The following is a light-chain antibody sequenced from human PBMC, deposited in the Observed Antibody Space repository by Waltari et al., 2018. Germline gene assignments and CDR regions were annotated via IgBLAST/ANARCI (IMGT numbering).Light chain of an antibody. CDR2: DVN. CDR1: SSHVGGYNY. V-gene: IGLV2-11*01. CDR3: CSYAGSYIFGV. Sequence: QSALTTPRSVSGSPGQSVTISCTGTSSHVGGYNYLFWYLQHPGKAPKLMIHDVNKRPSGVPDRFSGSKSGNTASLTISGLQAEDEADYYCCSYAGSYIFGVFGGGTKLTVL. J-gene: IGLJ2*01.